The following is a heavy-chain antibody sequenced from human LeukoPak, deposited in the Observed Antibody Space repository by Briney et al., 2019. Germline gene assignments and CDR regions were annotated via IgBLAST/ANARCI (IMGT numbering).Heavy chain of an antibody. CDR3: ARGEEGATIFGVVIISGGGNWFDP. CDR2: IYPGDSDT. V-gene: IGHV5-51*01. J-gene: IGHJ5*02. D-gene: IGHD3-3*01. Sequence: GESLKISCKGSGYSFTSYWIGWVRQMPGKGLEWMGIIYPGDSDTRYSPSFQGQVTVSADKSISTAYLQWSSLKASDTAMYYCARGEEGATIFGVVIISGGGNWFDPWGQGTLVTVSS. CDR1: GYSFTSYW.